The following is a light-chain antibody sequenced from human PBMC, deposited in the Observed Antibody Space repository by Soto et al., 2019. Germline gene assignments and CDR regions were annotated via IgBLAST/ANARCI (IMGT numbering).Light chain of an antibody. Sequence: DIQMTMSPSSLSVSVCDRVTITCQASQDTKTYLNWYQQKPGKAPNLLIYAASSLQSGVPSRFSGSGSGTDFTLTISSLQPEDFATYYCQQSYITPWTFGHGSNVAIK. CDR2: AAS. CDR1: QDTKTY. CDR3: QQSYITPWT. J-gene: IGKJ1*01. V-gene: IGKV1-39*01.